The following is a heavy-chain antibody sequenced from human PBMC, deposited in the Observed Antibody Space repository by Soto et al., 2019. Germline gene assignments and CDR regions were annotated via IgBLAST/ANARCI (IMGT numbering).Heavy chain of an antibody. CDR1: AAVTFSGSYY. Sequence: PSETLSLTWSVSAAVTFSGSYYWSWIRHRPGKGLEGLGYIFNSGSAYYNASLGSRCTISIDTYKSKLCLPFRAVNGVDTAVYFCPGGYSGYDYSFDDWGQGISVTVS. D-gene: IGHD5-12*01. CDR2: IFNSGSA. V-gene: IGHV4-31*02. J-gene: IGHJ4*02. CDR3: PGGYSGYDYSFDD.